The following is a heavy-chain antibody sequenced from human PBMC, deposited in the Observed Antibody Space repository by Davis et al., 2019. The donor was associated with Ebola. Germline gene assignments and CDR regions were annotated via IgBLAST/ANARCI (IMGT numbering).Heavy chain of an antibody. J-gene: IGHJ4*02. V-gene: IGHV1-8*02. CDR2: MNPNSGNT. D-gene: IGHD6-13*01. Sequence: AASVKVSCKASGYTFTGYYIHWVRQATGQGLEWMGWMNPNSGNTGYAQKFQGRVTMTRNTSISTAYMELSSLRSEDTAVYYCAVGWQQLSRYWGQGTLVTVSS. CDR1: GYTFTGYY. CDR3: AVGWQQLSRY.